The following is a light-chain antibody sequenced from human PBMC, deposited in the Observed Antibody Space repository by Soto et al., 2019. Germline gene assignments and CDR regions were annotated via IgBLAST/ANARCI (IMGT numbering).Light chain of an antibody. CDR1: SSDVGGYNY. J-gene: IGLJ3*02. CDR3: CSYAGNYVWV. V-gene: IGLV2-11*01. CDR2: DVS. Sequence: QSVLTQPRSVSESPGQSVTISCTGTSSDVGGYNYVSWYQQHPGKAPKFMIYDVSKRPSGVPDRFSVSKSGNTASLTISGLQAEDEGDYYCCSYAGNYVWVFGGGTKLTVL.